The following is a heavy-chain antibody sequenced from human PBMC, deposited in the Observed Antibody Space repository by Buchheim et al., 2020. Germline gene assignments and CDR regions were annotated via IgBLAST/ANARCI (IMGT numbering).Heavy chain of an antibody. Sequence: QVQLVESGGGVVQPGRSLRLSCAASEFTFSSYGMHWVRQAPGKGLEWVAVISYDGSNKYYADSVKGRFTISRDNSKNTLYLQMNSLRAEDTAVYYCIVLMVYASFDYWGQGTL. D-gene: IGHD2-8*01. CDR1: EFTFSSYG. CDR2: ISYDGSNK. V-gene: IGHV3-30*03. J-gene: IGHJ4*02. CDR3: IVLMVYASFDY.